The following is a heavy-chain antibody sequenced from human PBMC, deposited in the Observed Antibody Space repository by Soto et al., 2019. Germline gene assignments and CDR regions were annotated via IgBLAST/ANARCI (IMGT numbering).Heavy chain of an antibody. CDR1: GGSISSYY. Sequence: QVQLQESGPGLVKPSETLSLTCTVSGGSISSYYWSWIRQPPGKGLEWIGYIYYSGSTNYNPSLKSRVTISVDTSKNQFSLKLSSVTAADTAVYYCAGEVTMFRSSHDAFDIWGQGTMVTVSS. CDR2: IYYSGST. V-gene: IGHV4-59*01. D-gene: IGHD3-10*01. J-gene: IGHJ3*02. CDR3: AGEVTMFRSSHDAFDI.